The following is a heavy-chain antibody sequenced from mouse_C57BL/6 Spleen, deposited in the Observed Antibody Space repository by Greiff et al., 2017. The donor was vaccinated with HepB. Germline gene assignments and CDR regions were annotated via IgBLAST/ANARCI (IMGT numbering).Heavy chain of an antibody. Sequence: VQLQQSGPELVKPGASVKISCKASGYAFSSSWMNWVKQRPGKGLEWIGRIYPGDGDTNYNGKFKGKATLTADNSSSTAYMQLSSLTSEDSAVYFCARSGNDYAMDYWGQGTSVTVSS. J-gene: IGHJ4*01. CDR2: IYPGDGDT. V-gene: IGHV1-82*01. CDR3: ARSGNDYAMDY. CDR1: GYAFSSSW. D-gene: IGHD3-1*01.